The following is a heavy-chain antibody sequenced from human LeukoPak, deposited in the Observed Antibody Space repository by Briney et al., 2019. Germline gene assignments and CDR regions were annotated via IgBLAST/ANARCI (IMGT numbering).Heavy chain of an antibody. V-gene: IGHV3-7*01. CDR1: GFVFSNYW. CDR2: IKPDGTEK. Sequence: GGSLRLSCAASGFVFSNYWMSWVRQAPGKGLERVANIKPDGTEKYYVDSLKGRFTISRDNAKNSLYLQMNSLRVEDTAVYYCARGGNSSWDYWGQGALVTVSS. J-gene: IGHJ4*02. CDR3: ARGGNSSWDY. D-gene: IGHD6-6*01.